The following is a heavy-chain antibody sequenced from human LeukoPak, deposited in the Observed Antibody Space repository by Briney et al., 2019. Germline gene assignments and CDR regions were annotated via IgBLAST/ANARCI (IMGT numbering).Heavy chain of an antibody. CDR2: IYTSGST. V-gene: IGHV4-4*07. Sequence: SETLSLTCTVSGGSISSYYWSWIRQPAGKGLEWIGRIYTSGSTNYNPSLKSRVTMSVDTSKNQFSLKLSSVTAADTAVYYCAREYIFEGDIAAAGTNYYYYYMDVWGKGTTVTISS. CDR3: AREYIFEGDIAAAGTNYYYYYMDV. CDR1: GGSISSYY. D-gene: IGHD6-13*01. J-gene: IGHJ6*03.